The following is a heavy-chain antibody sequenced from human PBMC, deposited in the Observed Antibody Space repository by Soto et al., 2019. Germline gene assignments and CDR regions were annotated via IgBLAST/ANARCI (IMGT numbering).Heavy chain of an antibody. Sequence: ASVKGSCKASGYTFIDYYMHWVRQAPGQGFEWLGRISPKSGATNYAQKFQGRVTMTWDTSLNTAYMELSSLISEDTAVYYCARPPGYISDWYYFDLWGQGTLVTVSS. V-gene: IGHV1-2*02. CDR1: GYTFIDYY. CDR2: ISPKSGAT. J-gene: IGHJ4*02. D-gene: IGHD3-9*01. CDR3: ARPPGYISDWYYFDL.